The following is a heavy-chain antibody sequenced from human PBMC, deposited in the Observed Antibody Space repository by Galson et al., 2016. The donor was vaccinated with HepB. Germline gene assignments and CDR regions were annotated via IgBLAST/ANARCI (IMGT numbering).Heavy chain of an antibody. CDR2: ISTTSRTV. CDR3: ARDGEGVYAAHLDN. J-gene: IGHJ4*02. D-gene: IGHD2/OR15-2a*01. V-gene: IGHV3-9*01. Sequence: SLRLSCAGFGFNLADFSMHWVRRAPGKGLEWVSGISTTSRTVGYADSVRGRFTISRDNANNIQYLQMNSLRPEDTAIYYCARDGEGVYAAHLDNWGQGTLGTVSS. CDR1: GFNLADFS.